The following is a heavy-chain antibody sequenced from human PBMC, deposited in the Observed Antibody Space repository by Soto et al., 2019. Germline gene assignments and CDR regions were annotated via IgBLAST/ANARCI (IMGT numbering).Heavy chain of an antibody. CDR3: ARLRFLGAIPVPPSDY. Sequence: SETLSLTCAVSGGSISSSIWWSWVRQPPGKGLEWIGEIFHTGSTNYNPSLTSRVTISLNKSRNQFSLTLTSVTAADTAVYYCARLRFLGAIPVPPSDYSGQGILVTVSS. V-gene: IGHV4-4*02. J-gene: IGHJ4*02. D-gene: IGHD3-3*01. CDR2: IFHTGST. CDR1: GGSISSSIW.